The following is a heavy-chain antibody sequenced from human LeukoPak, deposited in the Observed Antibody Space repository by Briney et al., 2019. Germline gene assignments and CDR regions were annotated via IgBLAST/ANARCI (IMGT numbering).Heavy chain of an antibody. V-gene: IGHV1-8*01. J-gene: IGHJ5*02. CDR2: MNPNSGNT. Sequence: SVKVSCKASGYTFTSYDINWVRQATGQGLEWMGWMNPNSGNTGYAQKFQGRVTMTRNTSISTAYMELSSLRSEDTAVYYCAIHNDILTDNTHGFDPWGQGTLVTVSS. D-gene: IGHD3-9*01. CDR3: AIHNDILTDNTHGFDP. CDR1: GYTFTSYD.